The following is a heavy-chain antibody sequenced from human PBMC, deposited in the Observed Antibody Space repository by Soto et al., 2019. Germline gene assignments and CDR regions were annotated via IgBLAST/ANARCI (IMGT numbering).Heavy chain of an antibody. D-gene: IGHD3-22*01. J-gene: IGHJ4*01. V-gene: IGHV3-15*07. CDR2: IKSKTDGGTP. Sequence: GGSLRLSCAASGFTFSNAWINWVRQAPGKGLEWVGRIKSKTDGGTPDYAAPVKGRFAISRDDSKNMVYLQMNSLKTEGTGIYYCTTDSYSSIIVVRFDYWGHGTLVTVS. CDR3: TTDSYSSIIVVRFDY. CDR1: GFTFSNAW.